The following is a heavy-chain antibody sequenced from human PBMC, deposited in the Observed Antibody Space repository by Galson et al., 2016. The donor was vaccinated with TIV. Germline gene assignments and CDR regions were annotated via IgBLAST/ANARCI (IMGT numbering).Heavy chain of an antibody. CDR3: VRARVEVLTTDYFSYYMDV. Sequence: LSLTCSVSGASLSSGGHYWSWIRQPPGRGLEWIGYIYQSGSTDYNPSLKGRLSISRDTSKNQFSLKLTSVTAADTAIYYCVRARVEVLTTDYFSYYMDVWGKGTTVTVSS. V-gene: IGHV4-61*08. CDR2: IYQSGST. CDR1: GASLSSGGHY. J-gene: IGHJ6*03. D-gene: IGHD1-1*01.